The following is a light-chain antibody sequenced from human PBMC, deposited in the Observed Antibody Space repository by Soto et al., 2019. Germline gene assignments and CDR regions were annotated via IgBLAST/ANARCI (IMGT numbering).Light chain of an antibody. CDR2: DAS. Sequence: DIPMTQSPSTLSASVRDRVTITCRASQTISSGLAWYQQKPGKAPKVLIYDASTLESGVPSRFSGSESGTEFTLTISSLQPDDFATYYCQRYKSYKTFGQGTKVDIK. CDR1: QTISSG. CDR3: QRYKSYKT. V-gene: IGKV1-5*01. J-gene: IGKJ1*01.